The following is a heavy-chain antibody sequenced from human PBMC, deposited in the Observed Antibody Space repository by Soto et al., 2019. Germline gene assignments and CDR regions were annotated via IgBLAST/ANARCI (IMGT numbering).Heavy chain of an antibody. CDR1: GGSISSSSYY. CDR2: IYYSGST. D-gene: IGHD2-2*01. J-gene: IGHJ4*02. Sequence: KPSETLSLTCTVSGGSISSSSYYWGWIRQPPGKGLEWIGSIYYSGSTYYNPSLKSRVTISVDTSKNRFFLDLSSVTAADTAVYYCARGPGDCGSTSCWSGSLSYFFDYWGQGTLVTVPS. V-gene: IGHV4-39*07. CDR3: ARGPGDCGSTSCWSGSLSYFFDY.